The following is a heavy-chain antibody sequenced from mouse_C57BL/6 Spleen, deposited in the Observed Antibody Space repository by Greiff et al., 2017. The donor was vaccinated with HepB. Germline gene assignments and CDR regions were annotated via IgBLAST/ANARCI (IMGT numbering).Heavy chain of an antibody. Sequence: VQLVESGPELVKPGASVKISCKASGYAFSSSWMNWVKQRPGKGLEWIGRIYPGDGDTNYNGKFKGKATLTADKSSSTAYMQLSSRTSEDSAVYFCARSAAQATLDYWGQGTTLTVSS. CDR2: IYPGDGDT. V-gene: IGHV1-82*01. J-gene: IGHJ2*01. CDR1: GYAFSSSW. CDR3: ARSAAQATLDY. D-gene: IGHD3-2*02.